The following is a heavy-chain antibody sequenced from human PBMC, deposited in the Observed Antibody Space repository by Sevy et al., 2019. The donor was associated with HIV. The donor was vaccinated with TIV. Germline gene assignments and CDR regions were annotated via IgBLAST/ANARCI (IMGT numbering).Heavy chain of an antibody. D-gene: IGHD6-19*01. CDR1: GFTFSSYA. V-gene: IGHV3-23*01. Sequence: GGSLRLSCAASGFTFSSYAMSWVRPAPGKGLEWGSSFTGSGTNTFYADSVKGRFTISRDNSKNTLYLQMNSLRAEDTAVYYCAKDSILVAGHFDYWGQGTLVTVSS. J-gene: IGHJ4*02. CDR3: AKDSILVAGHFDY. CDR2: FTGSGTNT.